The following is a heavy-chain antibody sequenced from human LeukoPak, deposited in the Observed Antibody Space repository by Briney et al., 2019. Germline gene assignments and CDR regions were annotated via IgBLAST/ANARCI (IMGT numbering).Heavy chain of an antibody. V-gene: IGHV5-51*01. J-gene: IGHJ3*01. D-gene: IGHD2-15*01. CDR2: IHPGDSDT. CDR3: ARRGLSGYCSATTCYDAFDL. CDR1: GYTFINFW. Sequence: GESLKISCKTSGYTFINFWIAWVRQVPGKGLEWMGIIHPGDSDTRYSTSFQGQVNISVDKSISTAYLPWNSLKASDTAMHYCARRGLSGYCSATTCYDAFDLWGQGIMVTVSS.